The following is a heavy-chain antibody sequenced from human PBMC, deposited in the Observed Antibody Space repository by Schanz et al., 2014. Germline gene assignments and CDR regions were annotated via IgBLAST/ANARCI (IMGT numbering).Heavy chain of an antibody. CDR1: GYTFNNYTYV. CDR3: ARDGVDAAAGGNY. CDR2: ISPYTGNT. Sequence: QVQLIQSGAEVKKPGASVKVSCTASGYTFNNYTYVMIWVRQAPGQGLEWVGWISPYTGNTHYFDKMEGRVTMTTDTATSTAYMELSSLRSEDTAVYDCARDGVDAAAGGNYWGQGTLVTVSS. V-gene: IGHV1-18*01. J-gene: IGHJ4*02. D-gene: IGHD6-13*01.